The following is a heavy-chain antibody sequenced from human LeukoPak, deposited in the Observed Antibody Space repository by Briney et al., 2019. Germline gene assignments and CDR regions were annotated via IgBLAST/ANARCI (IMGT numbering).Heavy chain of an antibody. J-gene: IGHJ4*02. V-gene: IGHV3-30-3*01. CDR2: ISYDGSNK. CDR1: GFTFSSYA. D-gene: IGHD3-3*01. Sequence: GGSLRLSCAASGFTFSSYAMHWVRQAPGKGLEWVAVISYDGSNKYYADSVKGRFTISRDNSKNTLYLQMNSLRAEDTAVYYCARDDFWSGSSYYFDYWGQGTLVTVSS. CDR3: ARDDFWSGSSYYFDY.